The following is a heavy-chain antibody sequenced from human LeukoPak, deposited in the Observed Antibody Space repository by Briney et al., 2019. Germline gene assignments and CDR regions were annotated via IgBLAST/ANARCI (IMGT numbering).Heavy chain of an antibody. CDR3: ARDTISCGGGTCYENWLDP. D-gene: IGHD2-15*01. Sequence: PGGSLRLSCAASGFMFNNYGMHWVRQAPGKGLEWVACIRYDGSSKYYGDSVKGPFTISRDNSKTTLYLQMRSLRADDTAVYYCARDTISCGGGTCYENWLDPWGQGTLVTVSS. V-gene: IGHV3-30*02. J-gene: IGHJ5*02. CDR2: IRYDGSSK. CDR1: GFMFNNYG.